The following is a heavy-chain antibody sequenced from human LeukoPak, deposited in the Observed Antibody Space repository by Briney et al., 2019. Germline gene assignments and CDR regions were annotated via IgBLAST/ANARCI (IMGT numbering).Heavy chain of an antibody. Sequence: KVGESLKISCKGSGYNFTSYWIGWVRQMPGKGLEWMGIIYPGDSDTRYSPSFQGQVTISADKSISTAYLQWSSLKASDTAMYYCARQGKYYDSSGYYYCFDYWGQGTLVTVSS. CDR1: GYNFTSYW. CDR3: ARQGKYYDSSGYYYCFDY. V-gene: IGHV5-51*01. CDR2: IYPGDSDT. D-gene: IGHD3-22*01. J-gene: IGHJ4*02.